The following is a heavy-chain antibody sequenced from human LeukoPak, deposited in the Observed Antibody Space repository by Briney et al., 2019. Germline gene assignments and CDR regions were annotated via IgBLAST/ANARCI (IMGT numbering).Heavy chain of an antibody. CDR1: GGSISSGSYY. CDR2: IYTSGST. Sequence: ASETLSLTCTVSGGSISSGSYYWSWIRQPAGKGLEWIGRIYTSGSTNYNPSLKSRVTISVDTSKNQFSLKLSSVTATDTAVYYCARERDGSGTQRGLDYWGQGTLVTVSS. CDR3: ARERDGSGTQRGLDY. D-gene: IGHD3-10*01. V-gene: IGHV4-61*02. J-gene: IGHJ4*02.